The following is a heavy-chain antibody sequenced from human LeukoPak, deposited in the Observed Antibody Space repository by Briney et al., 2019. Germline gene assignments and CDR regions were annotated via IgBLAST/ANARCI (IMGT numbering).Heavy chain of an antibody. V-gene: IGHV4-34*01. J-gene: IGHJ4*02. CDR2: INHSGST. CDR1: GGSFRGYY. Sequence: SETLSLTCGVYGGSFRGYYWSWIRQPPGKGLEWIGEINHSGSTYYNPSLKSRVTISVDTSKNQFSLKLTSVTAADTAVYYCATLGEYYDSSGYYYNWGQGTLVTVSS. D-gene: IGHD3-22*01. CDR3: ATLGEYYDSSGYYYN.